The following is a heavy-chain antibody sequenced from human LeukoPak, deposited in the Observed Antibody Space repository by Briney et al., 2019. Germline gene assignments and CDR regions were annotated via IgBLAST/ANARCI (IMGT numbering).Heavy chain of an antibody. J-gene: IGHJ3*02. D-gene: IGHD3-22*01. V-gene: IGHV4-59*01. CDR2: IYYSGST. CDR1: GGSISSYY. Sequence: SETLSLISTVSGGSISSYYWSWIRQPPGKGLEWIGYIYYSGSTNYNPSLKSRVTISVDTSKNQFSLKLSSVTAADTAVYYCARGVRKYYDSSASTAGAFGIWGQGTMVTVSS. CDR3: ARGVRKYYDSSASTAGAFGI.